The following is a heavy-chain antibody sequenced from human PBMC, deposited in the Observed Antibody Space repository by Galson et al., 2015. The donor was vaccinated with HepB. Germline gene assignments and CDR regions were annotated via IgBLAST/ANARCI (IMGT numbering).Heavy chain of an antibody. D-gene: IGHD5-18*01. CDR1: GGSFRNFY. CDR3: ARGHRGYTFGHWFDP. V-gene: IGHV4-34*01. CDR2: VNHSGNT. J-gene: IGHJ5*02. Sequence: SETLSLTCAVYGGSFRNFYWTWIRQSPDKGLEWIGEVNHSGNTKYNPSLKSRVIISTETSKNQFSLKLNSVTAADTAVYYCARGHRGYTFGHWFDPWGQGTLVTVSS.